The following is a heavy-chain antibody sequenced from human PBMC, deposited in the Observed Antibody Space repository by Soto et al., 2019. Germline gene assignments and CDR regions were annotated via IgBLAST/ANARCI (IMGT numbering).Heavy chain of an antibody. CDR2: LSWDSGDV. CDR1: GFTFHNYA. V-gene: IGHV3-9*01. CDR3: AHLRYSSGTGNFDY. Sequence: EVQLVESGGGLVQPGGSLRLSCAASGFTFHNYAMHWVRQAPGKGLEWVSGLSWDSGDVDYADSVKGRFAISRDNAKNSLYLQMNSLRTEDTALYYCAHLRYSSGTGNFDYWGQGTLVTVSS. J-gene: IGHJ4*02. D-gene: IGHD3-10*01.